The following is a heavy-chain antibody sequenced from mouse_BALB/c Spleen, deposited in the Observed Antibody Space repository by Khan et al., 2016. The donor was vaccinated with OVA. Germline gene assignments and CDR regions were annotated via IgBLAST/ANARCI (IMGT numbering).Heavy chain of an antibody. J-gene: IGHJ1*01. V-gene: IGHV3-2*02. Sequence: VQLQQSGPGLVKPSQSLSLTCTVTGYSITSDYAWNWIRQLPGNKLEWMAYISYSGSTGYNPSLKSRVSITRDTSKNQFFLQLNSVTTEDTATXYSARRFYYGDWYFDVWGAGTPVTVSS. CDR1: GYSITSDYA. CDR2: ISYSGST. D-gene: IGHD1-1*01. CDR3: ARRFYYGDWYFDV.